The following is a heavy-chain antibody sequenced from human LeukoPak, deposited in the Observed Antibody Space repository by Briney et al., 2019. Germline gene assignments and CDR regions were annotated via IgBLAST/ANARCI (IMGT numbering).Heavy chain of an antibody. J-gene: IGHJ3*02. D-gene: IGHD6-19*01. V-gene: IGHV3-30-3*01. CDR3: ARGQLLGVSDAFDI. Sequence: PGGSLRLSCAASGFTFSSYAMHWVRQAPGKGLEWVAVISYDGSNKYYADSVKGRFTISRDNSKNTLYLQMNSLRAEDTAVYYCARGQLLGVSDAFDIWGQGTMVTVSS. CDR2: ISYDGSNK. CDR1: GFTFSSYA.